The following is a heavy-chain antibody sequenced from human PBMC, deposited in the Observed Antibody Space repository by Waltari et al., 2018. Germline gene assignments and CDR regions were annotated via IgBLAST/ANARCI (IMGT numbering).Heavy chain of an antibody. CDR1: GFTFSSYG. D-gene: IGHD6-13*01. V-gene: IGHV3-30*02. J-gene: IGHJ4*02. Sequence: VQLVESGGGVVQPGGSLRLSCAASGFTFSSYGMHWVRQAPGKGLEWVAFIRYDGSNKYYADSVKGRFTISRDNSKNTLYLQMNSLRAEDTAVYYCAKAKKRTGYSSSWTFDYWGQGTLVTVSS. CDR2: IRYDGSNK. CDR3: AKAKKRTGYSSSWTFDY.